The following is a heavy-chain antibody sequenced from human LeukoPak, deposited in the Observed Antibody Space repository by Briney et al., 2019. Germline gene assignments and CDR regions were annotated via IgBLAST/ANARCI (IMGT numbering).Heavy chain of an antibody. CDR3: ARERDYDSRGYFDY. Sequence: GGSLRLSCAAPGFTFTTYWMHWVRQVPGKGLVWVSRVNSDGSSTTYADSVEGRFTISRDNSKNTLYLQMNCLRAEDTAVYYCARERDYDSRGYFDYWGQGTLVTVSS. D-gene: IGHD3-22*01. V-gene: IGHV3-74*01. CDR1: GFTFTTYW. CDR2: VNSDGSST. J-gene: IGHJ4*02.